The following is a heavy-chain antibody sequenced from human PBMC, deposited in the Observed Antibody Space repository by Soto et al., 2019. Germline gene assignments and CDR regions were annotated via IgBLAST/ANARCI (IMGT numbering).Heavy chain of an antibody. J-gene: IGHJ6*02. V-gene: IGHV1-46*01. Sequence: QVHLAQSGAEVKKPGASVKVSCKASGYAFSDYYIHWVRQAPGQGLEWMGIINPTGGSTKYAQKFQGKVNMTRDRSTSTVYMELRSLISEDTAVYYCARGDGLPFGRVAYYHVMDVWGQGT. CDR3: ARGDGLPFGRVAYYHVMDV. CDR1: GYAFSDYY. CDR2: INPTGGST. D-gene: IGHD3-16*01.